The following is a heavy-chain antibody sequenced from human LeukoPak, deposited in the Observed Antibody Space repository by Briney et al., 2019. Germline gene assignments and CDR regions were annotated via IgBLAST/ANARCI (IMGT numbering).Heavy chain of an antibody. J-gene: IGHJ4*02. Sequence: SETLSLTCAVSGYSISSGYYWGWIRQPPGKGLEWIGSIYHSGSTYYNPSLKSRVTISVDTSKNQFSLKLSSVTAADTAVYYCARHSMVRGVIRPGLTQFDYWGQGTLVTVSS. CDR3: ARHSMVRGVIRPGLTQFDY. CDR1: GYSISSGYY. D-gene: IGHD3-10*01. V-gene: IGHV4-38-2*01. CDR2: IYHSGST.